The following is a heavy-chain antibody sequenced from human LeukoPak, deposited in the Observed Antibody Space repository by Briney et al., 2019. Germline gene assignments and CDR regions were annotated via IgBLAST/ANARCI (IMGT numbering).Heavy chain of an antibody. J-gene: IGHJ2*01. D-gene: IGHD2-8*01. V-gene: IGHV4-59*08. CDR2: TYHSGTT. CDR3: ARHGVTRWYFDL. Sequence: SETLSLTCTVSGGSISSYYWSWIRQPPGKGLEWIGYTYHSGTTNYDSSLKGRVTMSLDTSRSQLSLNLTSVTAADTAVYYCARHGVTRWYFDLWGRGTLVTVSS. CDR1: GGSISSYY.